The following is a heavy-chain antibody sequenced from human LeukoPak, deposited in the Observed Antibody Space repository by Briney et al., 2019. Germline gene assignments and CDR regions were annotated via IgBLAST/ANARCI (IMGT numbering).Heavy chain of an antibody. Sequence: GGSLRLSRAASGFTFSDYYMSWIRQAPGKGLEWVSYISSSGSTIYYADSVKGRFTISRDNAKNSLYLQMNSLRAEDTAVYYCARSPSGETVTTMGGYYMDVWGKGTTVTISS. V-gene: IGHV3-11*01. CDR3: ARSPSGETVTTMGGYYMDV. CDR2: ISSSGSTI. CDR1: GFTFSDYY. D-gene: IGHD4-17*01. J-gene: IGHJ6*03.